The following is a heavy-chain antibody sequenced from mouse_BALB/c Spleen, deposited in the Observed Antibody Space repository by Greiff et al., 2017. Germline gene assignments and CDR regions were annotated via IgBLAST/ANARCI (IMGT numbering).Heavy chain of an antibody. D-gene: IGHD2-1*01. CDR2: IRLKSNNYAT. J-gene: IGHJ4*01. CDR1: GFTFSNYW. V-gene: IGHV6-6*02. Sequence: EVKVEESGGGLVQPGGSMKLSCVASGFTFSNYWMNWVRQSPEKGLEWVAEIRLKSNNYATHYAESVKGRFTISRDDSKSSVYLQMNNLRAEDTGIYYCTNGNYDAMDYWGQGTSVTVSS. CDR3: TNGNYDAMDY.